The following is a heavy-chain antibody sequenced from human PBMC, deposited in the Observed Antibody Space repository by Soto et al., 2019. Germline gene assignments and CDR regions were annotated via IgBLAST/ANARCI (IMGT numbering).Heavy chain of an antibody. Sequence: GSLRLSCAASGFTFSSYWMDWVRQAPGKGLVWVSRINTDGSDTRYADSVKGRFTISRDNAKNTVYLQMNSLRAEDTGVYYCVRDRPGSQEYFDYWGQGNMVTVSS. V-gene: IGHV3-74*01. CDR2: INTDGSDT. CDR3: VRDRPGSQEYFDY. J-gene: IGHJ4*02. CDR1: GFTFSSYW. D-gene: IGHD3-10*01.